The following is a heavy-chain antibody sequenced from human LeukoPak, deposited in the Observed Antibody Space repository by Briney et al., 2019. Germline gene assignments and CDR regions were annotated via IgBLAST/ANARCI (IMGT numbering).Heavy chain of an antibody. Sequence: ASVKVSCKASGYTFTGYFMHWVRQAPGQGLEWMGWINPNSGGPNYAQKFQGRVTMTRDTSISTAYMELSRLRSDDTAVYYCARVESTSGGSGSYDGDYWGQGTLVTVSS. J-gene: IGHJ4*02. D-gene: IGHD6-19*01. CDR2: INPNSGGP. V-gene: IGHV1-2*02. CDR1: GYTFTGYF. CDR3: ARVESTSGGSGSYDGDY.